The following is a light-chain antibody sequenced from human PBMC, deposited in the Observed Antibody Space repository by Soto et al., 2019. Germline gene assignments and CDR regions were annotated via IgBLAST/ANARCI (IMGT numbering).Light chain of an antibody. CDR2: GTS. J-gene: IGKJ1*01. CDR3: QQYGSSSWT. V-gene: IGKV3-20*01. CDR1: QSVSSSY. Sequence: EIVLTQSPGTLSLSPGERATLSCRPSQSVSSSYLAWYQQKPGQAPRLLIYGTSSRATAIPDRFSGSGSGTDFTLTISRLEPEDFAVYYCQQYGSSSWTFGQGNKVEIK.